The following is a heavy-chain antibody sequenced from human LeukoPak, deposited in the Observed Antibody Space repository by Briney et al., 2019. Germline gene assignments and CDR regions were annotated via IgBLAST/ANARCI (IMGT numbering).Heavy chain of an antibody. V-gene: IGHV4-4*07. Sequence: KPSETLSLTCTVSDGSISSYYWSWIRQPAGKGLEWIGRIYPTGSTNYNPSLKSRVTMSVDTSKNQFSLKLISVTAADTAVYYCAKSNGYGLIDIWGQGTMVTVSS. CDR3: AKSNGYGLIDI. CDR2: IYPTGST. D-gene: IGHD3-22*01. CDR1: DGSISSYY. J-gene: IGHJ3*02.